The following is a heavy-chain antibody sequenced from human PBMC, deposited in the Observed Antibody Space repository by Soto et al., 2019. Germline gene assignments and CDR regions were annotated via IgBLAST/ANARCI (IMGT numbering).Heavy chain of an antibody. V-gene: IGHV1-3*04. CDR2: ISTGNGNT. CDR1: GYTFTDYA. Sequence: QVPLVQSGAEVKKPGASVKVSCKASGYTFTDYAMHWVRQAPGQRLEWMGWISTGNGNTKYSQKFQGRVTITRDTSATPAYMELSSLRSEDTAVYYCAKGSQMWTPDYWGQGTLVTVSS. CDR3: AKGSQMWTPDY. D-gene: IGHD2-21*01. J-gene: IGHJ4*02.